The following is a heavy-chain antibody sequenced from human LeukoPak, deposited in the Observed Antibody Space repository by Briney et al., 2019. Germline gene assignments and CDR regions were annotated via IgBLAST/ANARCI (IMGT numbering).Heavy chain of an antibody. D-gene: IGHD6-6*01. CDR2: IKQDGSQI. CDR1: GFTFNNYW. Sequence: GGSLRLSCAASGFTFNNYWMSWVRQAPGKGLEWVANIKQDGSQIYYVDSVKGRFTTSRDNAKNSVYLQMTSLRDEDTAVFYCARIGYSSSSIDYWGQGTPVTVSS. J-gene: IGHJ4*02. V-gene: IGHV3-7*01. CDR3: ARIGYSSSSIDY.